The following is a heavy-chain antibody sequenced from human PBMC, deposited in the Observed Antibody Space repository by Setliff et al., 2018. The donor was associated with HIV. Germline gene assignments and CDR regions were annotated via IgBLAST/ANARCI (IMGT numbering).Heavy chain of an antibody. CDR3: ANSVTDASYWYFIH. CDR2: INSGTGNT. J-gene: IGHJ2*01. D-gene: IGHD4-17*01. V-gene: IGHV1-3*01. Sequence: RASVKVSCKASGFIFTNYGIHWVRQAPGHSLEWMGFINSGTGNTIYSQKFQGRVTFSRDTSASTAYMELSSLRSEDTAVYYCANSVTDASYWYFIHWGRGSPVT. CDR1: GFIFTNYG.